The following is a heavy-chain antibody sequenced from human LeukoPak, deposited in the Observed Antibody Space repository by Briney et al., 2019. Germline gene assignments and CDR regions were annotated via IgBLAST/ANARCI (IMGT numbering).Heavy chain of an antibody. D-gene: IGHD3-22*01. CDR1: GGSISSYY. J-gene: IGHJ2*01. Sequence: SETLSLTCTVSGGSISSYYWSWIRQPPGKGLEWIGYIYYSGSTNYNPSLKSRVTISVDTSKNQFSLKLSSVTAADTAVYYCARVKGNYYDSSGYYQYWYFDLWGRGTLVTVSS. CDR2: IYYSGST. V-gene: IGHV4-59*12. CDR3: ARVKGNYYDSSGYYQYWYFDL.